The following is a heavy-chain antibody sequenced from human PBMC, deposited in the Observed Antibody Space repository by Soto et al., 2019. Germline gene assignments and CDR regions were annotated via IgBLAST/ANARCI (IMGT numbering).Heavy chain of an antibody. J-gene: IGHJ5*02. V-gene: IGHV4-59*01. CDR3: ARDLKEYCSDGKCNWFDP. CDR2: IYLGGSI. Sequence: SETLSLTCSVSGGSISSGYWTWIRHPPGKGLEWIGYIYLGGSINYNPSLKSRVTISFDASKNQISLQVRSATAADAAVYYCARDLKEYCSDGKCNWFDPWGQGTLVTVSS. CDR1: GGSISSGY. D-gene: IGHD2-15*01.